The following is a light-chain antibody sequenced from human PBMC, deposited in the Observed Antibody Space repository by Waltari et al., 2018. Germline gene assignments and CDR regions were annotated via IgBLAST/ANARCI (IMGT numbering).Light chain of an antibody. CDR3: QQRGNWIT. J-gene: IGKJ5*01. V-gene: IGKV3-11*01. Sequence: EIVLTQSPGTLSLSPGERATLSCRASQSVRNYLAWYQTKRGQAPNLLIYNALHRATGIPARFSGSGSGTDFTLIISRLQPEDFGVYYCQQRGNWITFGQGTRLEIK. CDR2: NAL. CDR1: QSVRNY.